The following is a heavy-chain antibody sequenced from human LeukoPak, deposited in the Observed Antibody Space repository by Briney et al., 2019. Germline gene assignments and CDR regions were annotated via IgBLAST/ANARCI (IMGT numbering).Heavy chain of an antibody. CDR1: GYSISSGYY. V-gene: IGHV4-38-2*02. D-gene: IGHD2-15*01. CDR3: ARSRRVVVGSDAFDI. Sequence: SETLSLTCTVSGYSISSGYYWGWIRQPPGKGLEWIGSIYHSGRTFYNPSLKSRVTISVDTSKNQFSLKLTSVTAADTAVYYCARSRRVVVGSDAFDIWGQGTMVTVSS. CDR2: IYHSGRT. J-gene: IGHJ3*02.